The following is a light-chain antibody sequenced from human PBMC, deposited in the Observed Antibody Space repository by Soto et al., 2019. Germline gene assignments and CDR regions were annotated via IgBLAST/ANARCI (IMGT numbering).Light chain of an antibody. Sequence: AIQVTQSPSSLSASVGDGVTITCRTSQGMRSALGWYQQKPGKVPKLLIYAASTLQSGVPSRFSGSGSGRDFTLTISSLQPEDSATYYCLLDYAYFWAFGQGTKVEIK. CDR3: LLDYAYFWA. CDR1: QGMRSA. CDR2: AAS. V-gene: IGKV1-6*01. J-gene: IGKJ1*01.